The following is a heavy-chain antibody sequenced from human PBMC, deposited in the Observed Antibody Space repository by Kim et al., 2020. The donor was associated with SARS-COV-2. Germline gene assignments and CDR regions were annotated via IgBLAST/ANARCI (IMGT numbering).Heavy chain of an antibody. V-gene: IGHV3-15*01. Sequence: GGSLRLSCAASGFTFSNAWMSWVRQAPGKGLEWVGRIKSKTDGGTTDYAAPVKGRFTISRDDSKNTLYLQMNSLKTEDTAVYYCTTDSAFQGDNYDILTGYKIYDAFDIWGQGTMVTVSS. J-gene: IGHJ3*02. CDR1: GFTFSNAW. CDR2: IKSKTDGGTT. D-gene: IGHD3-9*01. CDR3: TTDSAFQGDNYDILTGYKIYDAFDI.